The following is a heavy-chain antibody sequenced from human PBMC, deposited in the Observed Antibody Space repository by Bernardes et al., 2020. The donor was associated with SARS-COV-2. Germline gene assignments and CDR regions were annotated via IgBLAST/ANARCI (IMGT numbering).Heavy chain of an antibody. V-gene: IGHV5-51*01. J-gene: IGHJ5*02. CDR3: AKRAFGGDILTRGNWFDP. CDR1: GYSFTDYW. Sequence: GESLKISCKGSGYSFTDYWIGWVRQMPGKGLEWMGIIYPANSQTLYSPSLEGQVTISADRSISTVYLQWSSLKASDTAIYYCAKRAFGGDILTRGNWFDPWGQGTLVTVSS. D-gene: IGHD3-9*01. CDR2: IYPANSQT.